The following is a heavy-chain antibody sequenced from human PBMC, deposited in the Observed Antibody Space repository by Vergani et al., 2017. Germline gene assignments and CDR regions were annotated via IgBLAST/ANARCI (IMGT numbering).Heavy chain of an antibody. Sequence: QVQLQESGPGLVKPSQTLSLTCTVSGGSISSGGYYWSWIRQHPGKGLAWIGYIYYSGSTYYNPSLKSRVTISVETSKNQFSLKLSSVTAADTAVYYCARVNMGVAAPKAGFDPWGQGTLVTVSS. CDR3: ARVNMGVAAPKAGFDP. CDR2: IYYSGST. V-gene: IGHV4-31*03. CDR1: GGSISSGGYY. D-gene: IGHD2-15*01. J-gene: IGHJ5*02.